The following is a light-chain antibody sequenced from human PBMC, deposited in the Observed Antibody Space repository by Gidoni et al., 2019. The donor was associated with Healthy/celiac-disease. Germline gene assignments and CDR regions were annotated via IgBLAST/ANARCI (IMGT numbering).Light chain of an antibody. Sequence: DIQMTQSPSSLSASVGDIVTITCRASQSISSYLNWYQQKPGKAPKLLISAASSLQSGVPSRFSGSGSGTDFTLTISSLQPEDFATYYCQQSYSTPRFTFGPGTKVDIK. V-gene: IGKV1-39*01. CDR1: QSISSY. CDR3: QQSYSTPRFT. J-gene: IGKJ3*01. CDR2: AAS.